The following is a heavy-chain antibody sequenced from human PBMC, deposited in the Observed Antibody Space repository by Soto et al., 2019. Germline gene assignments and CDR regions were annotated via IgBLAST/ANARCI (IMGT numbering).Heavy chain of an antibody. CDR1: GFTFGDYA. CDR3: TRVVGSRFFGVVIIRRYYFDY. J-gene: IGHJ4*02. CDR2: IRSKAYGGTT. D-gene: IGHD3-3*01. Sequence: HPGGSLRLSCTASGFTFGDYAMSWFRQAPGKGLEWVGFIRSKAYGGTTEYAASVKGRFTISRDDSKSIAYLQMNSLKTEDTAVYYCTRVVGSRFFGVVIIRRYYFDYWGQGTLVTVSS. V-gene: IGHV3-49*03.